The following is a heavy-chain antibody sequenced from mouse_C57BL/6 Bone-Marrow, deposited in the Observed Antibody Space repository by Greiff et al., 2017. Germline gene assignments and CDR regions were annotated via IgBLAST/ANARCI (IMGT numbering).Heavy chain of an antibody. CDR1: GFTFSSYA. CDR3: ARVYYYGSSYEFAY. Sequence: EVQVVESGGGLVKPGGSLKLSCAASGFTFSSYAMSWVRQTPEKRLEWVATISDGGSYTYYPDNVKGRFTIARDNAKNNLYLQLSHLKSEDTAMYYCARVYYYGSSYEFAYWGQGTLVTVSA. CDR2: ISDGGSYT. J-gene: IGHJ3*01. D-gene: IGHD1-1*01. V-gene: IGHV5-4*01.